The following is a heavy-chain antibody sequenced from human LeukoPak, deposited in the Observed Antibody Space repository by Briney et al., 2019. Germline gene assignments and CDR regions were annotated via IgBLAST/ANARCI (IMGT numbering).Heavy chain of an antibody. CDR1: GGSISSEGYY. J-gene: IGHJ4*02. CDR3: ALSGGSTISY. CDR2: IYYSGST. D-gene: IGHD2-15*01. V-gene: IGHV4-39*01. Sequence: SETLSLTCTVSGGSISSEGYYWSWIRQHPGKGLEWIGYIYYSGSTYYNPSLKSRVTISVDTSKNQFSLKLSSVTAADTAVYYCALSGGSTISYWGQGTLVTVSS.